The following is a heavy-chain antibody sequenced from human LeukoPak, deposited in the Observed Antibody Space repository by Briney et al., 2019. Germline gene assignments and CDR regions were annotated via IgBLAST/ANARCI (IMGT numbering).Heavy chain of an antibody. V-gene: IGHV3-21*04. CDR1: GFTFSSYS. Sequence: KPGGSLRLSCAASGFTFSSYSMNWVRQAPGKGLEWVSSISSSSSYIYYADSVKGRFTISRDNSKNTLYLQMNSLRAEDTAVYYCAKGSSSWYGLDYWGQGTLVTVSS. CDR2: ISSSSSYI. D-gene: IGHD6-13*01. J-gene: IGHJ4*02. CDR3: AKGSSSWYGLDY.